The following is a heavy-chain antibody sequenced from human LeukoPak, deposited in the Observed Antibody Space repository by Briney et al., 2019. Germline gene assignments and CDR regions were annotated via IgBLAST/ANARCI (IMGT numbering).Heavy chain of an antibody. J-gene: IGHJ5*02. CDR3: ARGRGDDFPWFDP. CDR2: IYPGDSET. CDR1: GYKFSNSW. D-gene: IGHD1-1*01. V-gene: IGHV5-51*01. Sequence: GESLKIACQGSGYKFSNSWIAWVRQLPGRGLESIGIIYPGDSETRYSPSFQGHVTISCDTSKTTAWLQWNSLKASDTAMYYCARGRGDDFPWFDPWGQGTLVTVSS.